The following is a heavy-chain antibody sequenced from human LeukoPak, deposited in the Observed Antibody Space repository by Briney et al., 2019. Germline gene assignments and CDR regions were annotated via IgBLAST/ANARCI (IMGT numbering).Heavy chain of an antibody. V-gene: IGHV3-53*01. Sequence: GGSLRLSCAASGLTVTSNHMSWVRQAPGKGLEWVSLIKSDGTTEYADSVKGRFTISRDNSKNALFLQMNSLRVEDTAVYYCARLRRGYWGRGTPVTVSS. CDR3: ARLRRGY. CDR1: GLTVTSNH. CDR2: IKSDGTT. J-gene: IGHJ4*02.